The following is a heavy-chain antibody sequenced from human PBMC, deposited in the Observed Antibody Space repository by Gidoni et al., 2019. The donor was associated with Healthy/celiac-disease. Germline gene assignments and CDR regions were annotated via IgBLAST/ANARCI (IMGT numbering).Heavy chain of an antibody. CDR1: GITFSSYS. CDR2: ISSSSSNI. J-gene: IGHJ6*02. Sequence: EVQLVESGGGLVQPGGSLRLSCAASGITFSSYSMNWVRQAPGKGLEWVSYISSSSSNIYYADSVKGRFNIDRDNAKNSLYLQMNSLRDEDTAVYYCAILSGLGGLYGMDVWGQGTTVTVSS. D-gene: IGHD1-26*01. V-gene: IGHV3-48*02. CDR3: AILSGLGGLYGMDV.